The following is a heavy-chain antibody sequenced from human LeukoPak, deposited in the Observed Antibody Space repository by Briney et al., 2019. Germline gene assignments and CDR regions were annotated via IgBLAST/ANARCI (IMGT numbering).Heavy chain of an antibody. CDR2: IYSGGST. CDR1: GFTVSSNY. CDR3: ATTRGSSFDY. D-gene: IGHD3-10*01. V-gene: IGHV3-53*01. J-gene: IGHJ4*02. Sequence: HPGGSLRLSCAASGFTVSSNYMSWVRQAPGKGLEWVSVIYSGGSTYYADSVKGRFTTSRDNSKNTLYLQMNSLRVEDTAVYYCATTRGSSFDYWGQGTLVTVSS.